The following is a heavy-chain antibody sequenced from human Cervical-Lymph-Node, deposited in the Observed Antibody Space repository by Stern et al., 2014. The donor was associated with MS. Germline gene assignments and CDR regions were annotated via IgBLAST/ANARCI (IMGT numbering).Heavy chain of an antibody. CDR2: IALGDDK. J-gene: IGHJ6*02. V-gene: IGHV2-70*01. CDR3: ARIPLGDYEGGYYGMDV. D-gene: IGHD4-17*01. CDR1: GFSLSTSGMC. Sequence: SGPALVKPTQTLTLTCTFSGFSLSTSGMCVSWIRQPPGKALEWLALIALGDDKNYTTSLKTRLTIAKDNYKHQAALTMTNLDPVGTATYYCARIPLGDYEGGYYGMDVWGQGTTVTVSS.